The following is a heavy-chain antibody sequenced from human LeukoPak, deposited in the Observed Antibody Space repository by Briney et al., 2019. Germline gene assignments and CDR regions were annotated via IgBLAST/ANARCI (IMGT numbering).Heavy chain of an antibody. CDR2: ISWNSGSI. D-gene: IGHD3-10*01. CDR1: GFTFDDYA. V-gene: IGHV3-9*01. Sequence: GRSLRLSCAASGFTFDDYAMHWVRQAPGKGLEWVSGISWNSGSIGYADSVKGRFTISRDNAKNSLYLQMNSLRAEDTALYYCAKGCGSGSYSYFDYWGQGTLVTVSS. CDR3: AKGCGSGSYSYFDY. J-gene: IGHJ4*02.